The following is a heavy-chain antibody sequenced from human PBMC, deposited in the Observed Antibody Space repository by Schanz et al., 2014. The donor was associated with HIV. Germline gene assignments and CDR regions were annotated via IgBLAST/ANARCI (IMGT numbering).Heavy chain of an antibody. V-gene: IGHV1-69*01. CDR3: ARARAKIEGRPVGNWFDP. CDR2: IIPVFGTA. CDR1: GGTFNNYA. D-gene: IGHD6-6*01. Sequence: QEQLVQSGAAVRKPGSSVTVSCKTSGGTFNNYALNWVRQAPGQGLEWMGGIIPVFGTANYAQKFQGRVTINADQSTTTVYMYLSSLRSDDTAVYYCARARAKIEGRPVGNWFDPWGQGTLVTVSS. J-gene: IGHJ5*02.